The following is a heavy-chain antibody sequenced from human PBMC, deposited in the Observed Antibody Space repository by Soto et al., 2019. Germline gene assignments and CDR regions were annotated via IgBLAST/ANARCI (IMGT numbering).Heavy chain of an antibody. Sequence: QVQLQQWGAGLLKPSETLSLTCAVYGGSFSGYYWSWIRQPPGKGLEWIGEINHSGSTNYNPSLKSRVTLSVDTSKNQFSLKMRSLTAADTAVYYSASDRRGYSYGSVDYWGQGTVVTVSS. CDR2: INHSGST. J-gene: IGHJ4*02. V-gene: IGHV4-34*01. D-gene: IGHD5-18*01. CDR1: GGSFSGYY. CDR3: ASDRRGYSYGSVDY.